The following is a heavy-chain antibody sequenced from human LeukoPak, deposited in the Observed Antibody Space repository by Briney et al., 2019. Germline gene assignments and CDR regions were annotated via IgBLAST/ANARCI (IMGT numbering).Heavy chain of an antibody. CDR3: AKTPVATIRYFDY. Sequence: GGSLRLSCAASGFTFSSYGMHWVRQAPGKGLEWVAVIRYDGRNKYYADSVKGRFTISRENSKNTLYLQMNSLRAEDRAVYYCAKTPVATIRYFDYWGQGTLVTVSS. J-gene: IGHJ4*02. D-gene: IGHD5-12*01. CDR1: GFTFSSYG. CDR2: IRYDGRNK. V-gene: IGHV3-33*06.